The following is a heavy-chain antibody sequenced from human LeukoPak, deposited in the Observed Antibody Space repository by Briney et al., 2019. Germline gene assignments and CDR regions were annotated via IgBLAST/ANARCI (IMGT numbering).Heavy chain of an antibody. J-gene: IGHJ5*02. CDR2: ISSSGSTI. CDR3: ARATNRGLNNWFDP. V-gene: IGHV3-11*01. D-gene: IGHD2/OR15-2a*01. CDR1: GFTFSSYA. Sequence: GGSLRLSCAASGFTFSSYAMSWIRQAPGKGLEWVSYISSSGSTIYYADSVKGRFTISRDNAKNSLYLQMNSLRAEDTAVYYCARATNRGLNNWFDPWGQGTLVTVSS.